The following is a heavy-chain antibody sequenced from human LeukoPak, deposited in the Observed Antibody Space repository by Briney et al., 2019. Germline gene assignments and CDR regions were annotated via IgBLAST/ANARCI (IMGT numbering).Heavy chain of an antibody. CDR1: GGTFSSYA. J-gene: IGHJ6*03. Sequence: SVKVSCKASGGTFSSYAISWVRQAPGQGLEWMGGIIPIFGTANYAQKFQGRVTITADKSTSTAYMELSSLRSEDTAVYYCARTVTTMIYYYYYMDVWGKGTTVTVSS. CDR3: ARTVTTMIYYYYYMDV. V-gene: IGHV1-69*06. D-gene: IGHD4-11*01. CDR2: IIPIFGTA.